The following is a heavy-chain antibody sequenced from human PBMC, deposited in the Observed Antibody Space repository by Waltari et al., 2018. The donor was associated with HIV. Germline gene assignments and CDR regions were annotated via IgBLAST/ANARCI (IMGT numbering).Heavy chain of an antibody. D-gene: IGHD3-22*01. CDR1: GYTFTSYG. V-gene: IGHV1-18*01. J-gene: IGHJ4*02. CDR3: ARDGTYYYDSSGYYYFDY. CDR2: ISAYNGNT. Sequence: QVQLVQSGAEVKKPGASVKVSCKASGYTFTSYGISWVRQAPGQGLEWMGWISAYNGNTNYAQKLQGRVTMTTDTATSTAYMELRSLRSDDTAVYYCARDGTYYYDSSGYYYFDYWGQGTLVTVSS.